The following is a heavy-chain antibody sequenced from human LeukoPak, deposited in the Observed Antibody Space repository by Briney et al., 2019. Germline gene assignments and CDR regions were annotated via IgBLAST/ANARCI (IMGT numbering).Heavy chain of an antibody. CDR1: GGTFSSYA. Sequence: GASVKVSCKASGGTFSSYAISWVRQAPGQGLEWMGGIIPIFGTANYAQKFQGRVTITADESTSTAYMELSSLRSEDTAVYYCARGGPLRYFDWPHSWYYFDYWGQGTLVTVSS. CDR3: ARGGPLRYFDWPHSWYYFDY. D-gene: IGHD3-9*01. V-gene: IGHV1-69*13. CDR2: IIPIFGTA. J-gene: IGHJ4*02.